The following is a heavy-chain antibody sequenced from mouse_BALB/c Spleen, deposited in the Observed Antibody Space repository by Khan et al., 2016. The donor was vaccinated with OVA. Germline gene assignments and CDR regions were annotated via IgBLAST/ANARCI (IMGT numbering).Heavy chain of an antibody. CDR2: ISSGGGDT. V-gene: IGHV5-9*03. J-gene: IGHJ4*01. Sequence: EVELVESGGGLVKPGGSLKLSCGASGFTFSSYTMSWVRQTPEKRLEWVATISSGGGDTYYPDSVKGRFTISRDNAKNNLYLQMSSRRSEDTALYYCARALIYYDYDGNAMDYWGQGTSVTVSS. D-gene: IGHD2-4*01. CDR3: ARALIYYDYDGNAMDY. CDR1: GFTFSSYT.